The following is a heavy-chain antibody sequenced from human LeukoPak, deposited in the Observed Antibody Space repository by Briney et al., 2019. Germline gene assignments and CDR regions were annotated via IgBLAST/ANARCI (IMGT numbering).Heavy chain of an antibody. Sequence: GGSLRLSCAASGFTFSSYAMHRVRQAPGKGLEWVAVISYDGSNKYYADSVKGRFTISRDNSKNTLYLQMNSLRAEDTAVYYCARDYYDSSGYPDYWGQGTLVTVSS. V-gene: IGHV3-30-3*01. D-gene: IGHD3-22*01. CDR3: ARDYYDSSGYPDY. J-gene: IGHJ4*02. CDR2: ISYDGSNK. CDR1: GFTFSSYA.